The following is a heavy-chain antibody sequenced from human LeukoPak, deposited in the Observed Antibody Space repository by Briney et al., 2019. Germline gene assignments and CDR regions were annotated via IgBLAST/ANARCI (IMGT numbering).Heavy chain of an antibody. J-gene: IGHJ3*02. V-gene: IGHV3-66*01. CDR3: ARGLGGYDSRLAAFDI. CDR2: IYSGGST. Sequence: GGSLRLSCAASGFTVSSNYISWVRQAPGKGLEWVSVIYSGGSTYHVDSVKGRFTISRDNSKNTLYLQMNSLRAEDTAVYYCARGLGGYDSRLAAFDIWGQGTMVTVSS. D-gene: IGHD5-12*01. CDR1: GFTVSSNY.